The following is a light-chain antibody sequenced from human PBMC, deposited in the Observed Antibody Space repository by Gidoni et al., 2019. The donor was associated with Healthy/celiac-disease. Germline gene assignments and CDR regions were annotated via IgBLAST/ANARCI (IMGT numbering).Light chain of an antibody. CDR2: SNN. V-gene: IGLV1-44*01. Sequence: QSVLPQPPSASGTPGPRVTISCSGSSSNIGSNTVNWYQQLPGTAPKLLIYSNNQRPSGVPDRFSGSKSGTSASLAISGLQSEDEADYYCAAWDDSLNGSWVFGGGTKLTVL. CDR3: AAWDDSLNGSWV. J-gene: IGLJ3*02. CDR1: SSNIGSNT.